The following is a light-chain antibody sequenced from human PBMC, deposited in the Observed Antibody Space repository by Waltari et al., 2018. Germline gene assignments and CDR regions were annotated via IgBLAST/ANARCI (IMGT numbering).Light chain of an antibody. CDR2: GVN. CDR3: CSYAYTYTVI. V-gene: IGLV2-11*01. Sequence: QPALTQPRSVSGSPGQSVTISCTGISSDVGGYNYVSWYHQHPGKAPKLMIYGVNRRPSGVPDRFSGSKSGNTASLTISGLQAEDEGDYYCCSYAYTYTVIFGGGTRLTVL. CDR1: SSDVGGYNY. J-gene: IGLJ2*01.